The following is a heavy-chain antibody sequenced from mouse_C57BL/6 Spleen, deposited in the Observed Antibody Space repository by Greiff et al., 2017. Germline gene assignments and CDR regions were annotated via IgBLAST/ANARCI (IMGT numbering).Heavy chain of an antibody. CDR2: INPSTGGT. J-gene: IGHJ2*01. D-gene: IGHD4-1*01. V-gene: IGHV1-42*01. CDR3: AMAKTGTREYYFDY. CDR1: GYSFTGYY. Sequence: VQLQQSGPELVKPGASVKISCKASGYSFTGYYMNWVKQSPEKSLEWIGEINPSTGGTTYNQKFKAKATMTVDKSSSTAYMQLKSLTSEDSAVYYGAMAKTGTREYYFDYWGQGTTLTVSS.